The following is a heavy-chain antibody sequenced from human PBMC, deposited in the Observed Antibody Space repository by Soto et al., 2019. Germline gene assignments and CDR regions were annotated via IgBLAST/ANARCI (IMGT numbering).Heavy chain of an antibody. D-gene: IGHD2-2*02. CDR2: ISWNSGSI. V-gene: IGHV3-9*01. CDR3: AKDMVAVPAAIGYYYGMDV. CDR1: GFTFEDYA. J-gene: IGHJ6*02. Sequence: EVQLVESGGGLVQPGRSLRLSCAASGFTFEDYAMHWVRQAPGKGLEWVSGISWNSGSIGYADSVKGRFTISRDNAKNSLYLQMNSLRAEDTALYYCAKDMVAVPAAIGYYYGMDVWGQGTTVTVSS.